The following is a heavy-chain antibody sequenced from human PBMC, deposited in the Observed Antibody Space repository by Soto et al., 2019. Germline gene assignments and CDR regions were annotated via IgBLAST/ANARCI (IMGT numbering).Heavy chain of an antibody. CDR1: GFTFSTYA. J-gene: IGHJ4*02. CDR3: SKVHGSGSYYNFPDY. Sequence: GGSLRLSCAASGFTFSTYAMSWVRQAPGKGLEWVSTISGSGGSTYYADSVKGRFTISRDNSKNTLYLVMNSLGAEDTALYYCSKVHGSGSYYNFPDYWGQGTLVTVSS. CDR2: ISGSGGST. V-gene: IGHV3-23*01. D-gene: IGHD3-10*01.